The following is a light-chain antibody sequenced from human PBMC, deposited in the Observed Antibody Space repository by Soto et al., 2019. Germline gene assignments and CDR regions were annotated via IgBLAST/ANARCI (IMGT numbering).Light chain of an antibody. V-gene: IGLV2-23*01. CDR1: SGDVGNYNL. J-gene: IGLJ7*01. CDR3: CSYLGSSTV. CDR2: EDD. Sequence: QSALTQPASVSGSPGQSITISCTGVSGDVGNYNLVSWYQQHPAKAPKLIIYEDDKRPSGVSNRFSGSKSGDTASLTISGLQSEDEAAYYCCSYLGSSTVFEGGTQLTVL.